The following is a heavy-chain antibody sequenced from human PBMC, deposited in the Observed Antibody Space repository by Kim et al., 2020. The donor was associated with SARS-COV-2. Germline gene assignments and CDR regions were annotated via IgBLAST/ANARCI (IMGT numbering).Heavy chain of an antibody. D-gene: IGHD1-1*01. J-gene: IGHJ3*02. Sequence: AQKFQGRVTMTRDTSISTAYLELSRLRSDDTAVYYCAREEVGAGTTAFDIWGQGTMVTVSS. V-gene: IGHV1-2*02. CDR3: AREEVGAGTTAFDI.